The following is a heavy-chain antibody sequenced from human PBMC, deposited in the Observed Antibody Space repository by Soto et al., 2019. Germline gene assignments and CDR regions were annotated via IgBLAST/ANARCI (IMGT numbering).Heavy chain of an antibody. V-gene: IGHV4-61*01. D-gene: IGHD2-15*01. CDR1: GGSVSSDTYY. CDR2: IYYSGST. J-gene: IGHJ4*02. CDR3: ARDRDRTGLGY. Sequence: QVQLQESGPGLVKPSETLSLTCTVSGGSVSSDTYYWSWIRQPPGKGLEWIGYIYYSGSTNYNPSLKSRVTISVDMSKNQFSLKLSSVTAADTAVYYCARDRDRTGLGYWGQGTLVTVSS.